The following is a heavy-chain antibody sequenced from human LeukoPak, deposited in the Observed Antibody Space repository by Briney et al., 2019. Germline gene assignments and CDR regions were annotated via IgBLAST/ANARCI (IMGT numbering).Heavy chain of an antibody. J-gene: IGHJ4*02. V-gene: IGHV3-23*01. CDR2: ISGSGGST. CDR1: GFTFSSYA. D-gene: IGHD6-19*01. Sequence: GGSLRLSCAASGFTFSSYAMSWVRQAPGKGLEWVSAISGSGGSTYYADSVKGRFTISRDNSKNTLYLQMSSLKTEDTAVYYCITFSPGSGWFWGQGTLVTVSS. CDR3: ITFSPGSGWF.